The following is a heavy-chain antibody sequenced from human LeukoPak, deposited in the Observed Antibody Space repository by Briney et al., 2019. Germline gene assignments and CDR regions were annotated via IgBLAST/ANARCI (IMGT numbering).Heavy chain of an antibody. CDR2: IYYSGST. D-gene: IGHD3-3*01. CDR1: GGSISSSSYY. Sequence: SETLSLTCTVSGGSISSSSYYWGWIRQPPGKGLEWIGSIYYSGSTYYNPSLKSRVTMSVNTSKNQFSLKLSSVTAANTAVYYCARGGYDFWSGYLDYWGQGTLVTVSS. CDR3: ARGGYDFWSGYLDY. J-gene: IGHJ4*02. V-gene: IGHV4-39*07.